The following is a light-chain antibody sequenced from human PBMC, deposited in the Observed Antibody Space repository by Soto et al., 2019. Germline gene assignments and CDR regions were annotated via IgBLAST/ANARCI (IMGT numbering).Light chain of an antibody. CDR3: QQRSNCLLT. J-gene: IGKJ4*01. CDR1: QSVSSY. CDR2: DAY. Sequence: EIVLTQSPATLSLSPGERATLSCRAIQSVSSYLAWYQQKPGQAPTLLIYDAYNRATGIPARFSGSGSRTDFTLTISSLEPEDFAVYYCQQRSNCLLTVGGGTKVEIK. V-gene: IGKV3-11*01.